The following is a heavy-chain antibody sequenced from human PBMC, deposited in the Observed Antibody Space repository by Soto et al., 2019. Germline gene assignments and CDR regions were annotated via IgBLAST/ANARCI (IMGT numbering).Heavy chain of an antibody. D-gene: IGHD2-15*01. CDR2: VYHGGNT. CDR3: ARARWYDAFNV. Sequence: SETLSLTSAVSGFSISSGNYWGWIRKHPGKGLEWIGSVYHGGNTYYNPSLKSRVSISIDLSKNQFSLKLTSVTAADTAAYYCARARWYDAFNVWGQGTVVTVSS. V-gene: IGHV4-38-2*01. CDR1: GFSISSGNY. J-gene: IGHJ3*01.